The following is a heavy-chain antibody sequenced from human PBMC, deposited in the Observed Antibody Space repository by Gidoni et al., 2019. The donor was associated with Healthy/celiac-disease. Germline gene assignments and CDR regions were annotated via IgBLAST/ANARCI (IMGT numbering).Heavy chain of an antibody. CDR2: ISSSGSTI. Sequence: EVQLVESGGGLVQPGGSLRLSCAAPGFTFSSYEMNWVRQAPGKGLEWVSYISSSGSTIYYADSVKGRFTISRDNAKNSLYLQMNSLRAEDTAVYYCARDSPYIKLRGAFDIWGQGTMVTVSS. J-gene: IGHJ3*02. V-gene: IGHV3-48*03. D-gene: IGHD5-18*01. CDR3: ARDSPYIKLRGAFDI. CDR1: GFTFSSYE.